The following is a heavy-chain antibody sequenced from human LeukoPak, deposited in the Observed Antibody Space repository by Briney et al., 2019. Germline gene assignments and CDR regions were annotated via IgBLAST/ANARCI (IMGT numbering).Heavy chain of an antibody. J-gene: IGHJ3*02. V-gene: IGHV4-4*08. CDR3: ARGPYSYDSSGAFDI. Sequence: PSETLSLTCTVSGGSISNKYWSWLRQPPGKGLEWIGRISSSGSTNYNPSLKSRVAISVDTSKNQFSLKLSSVTAADTAVYFCARGPYSYDSSGAFDIWGQGTMVTVSS. CDR1: GGSISNKY. CDR2: ISSSGST. D-gene: IGHD3-22*01.